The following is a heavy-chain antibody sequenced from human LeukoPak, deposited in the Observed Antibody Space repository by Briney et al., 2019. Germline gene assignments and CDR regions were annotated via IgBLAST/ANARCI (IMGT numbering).Heavy chain of an antibody. J-gene: IGHJ3*02. CDR3: ASGGCSSTSCPPDDAFDI. D-gene: IGHD2-2*01. CDR2: ISGSGGGT. CDR1: GFIFSYYY. Sequence: PGGSLRLSCAASGFIFSYYYMSGVRQAPGKGLEWVSIISGSGGGTYYADSVKGRFTISRDNSKNTLYLQMNSLRAEDTAVYYCASGGCSSTSCPPDDAFDIWGQGTMVTVSS. V-gene: IGHV3-23*01.